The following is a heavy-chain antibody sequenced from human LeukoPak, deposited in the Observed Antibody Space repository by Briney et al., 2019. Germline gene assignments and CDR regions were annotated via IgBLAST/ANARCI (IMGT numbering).Heavy chain of an antibody. V-gene: IGHV3-23*01. CDR3: AKDRTERWLQFMGDP. J-gene: IGHJ5*02. CDR1: GFTFSSYA. D-gene: IGHD5-24*01. CDR2: ISGSGGST. Sequence: GGSLRLSCAASGFTFSSYAMSWVRQAPGKGLEWVSAISGSGGSTYYADSVKGRFTISRDNSKNTLYLQMNSLRAEDTAVYYCAKDRTERWLQFMGDPWGQGTLVTVSS.